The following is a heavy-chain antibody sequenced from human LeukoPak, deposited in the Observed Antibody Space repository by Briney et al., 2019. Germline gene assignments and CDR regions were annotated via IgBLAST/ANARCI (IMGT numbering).Heavy chain of an antibody. V-gene: IGHV3-21*01. CDR2: ISSSSSYI. CDR1: GFTFSSYS. D-gene: IGHD3-10*01. Sequence: GGSLRLSCAASGFTFSSYSMNWVRQAPGKGLEWVSSISSSSSYIYYADSVKGRFTISRDNAKNSLYLQMNSLRAEDTAVYYCASFPLWFGELFRIAEWFDPWGQGTLVTVSS. J-gene: IGHJ5*02. CDR3: ASFPLWFGELFRIAEWFDP.